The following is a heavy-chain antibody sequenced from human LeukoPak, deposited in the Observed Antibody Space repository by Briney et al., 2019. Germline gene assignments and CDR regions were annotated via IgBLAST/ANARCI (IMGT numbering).Heavy chain of an antibody. CDR3: ARDSRYDSSGYYYWYFDL. Sequence: PGGSLRLSCAASGFTFSSYGMHWVRQAPGKGLEWVAVIWYDGSNKYYADSVKGRFTISRDNSKNTLYLQMNSLRAEDTAVYYCARDSRYDSSGYYYWYFDLWGRGTLVTVSS. J-gene: IGHJ2*01. CDR1: GFTFSSYG. D-gene: IGHD3-22*01. V-gene: IGHV3-33*01. CDR2: IWYDGSNK.